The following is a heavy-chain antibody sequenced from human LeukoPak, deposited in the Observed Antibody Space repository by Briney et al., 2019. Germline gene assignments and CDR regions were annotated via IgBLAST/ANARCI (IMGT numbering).Heavy chain of an antibody. D-gene: IGHD3-22*01. Sequence: SESLSLTCAVSGYSISSGYYWGWIRQPPGKGLEWIGSIYHSGSTYYNPSLKSRVTISVDTSKNQFSLKLSSVTAADTAVYYCARTAEYYYDSSGYFDYWGQGTLVTVSS. CDR3: ARTAEYYYDSSGYFDY. CDR1: GYSISSGYY. CDR2: IYHSGST. J-gene: IGHJ4*02. V-gene: IGHV4-38-2*01.